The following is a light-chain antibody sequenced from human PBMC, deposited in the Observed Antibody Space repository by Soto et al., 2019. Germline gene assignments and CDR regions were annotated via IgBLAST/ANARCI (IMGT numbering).Light chain of an antibody. J-gene: IGKJ2*01. CDR2: GAS. CDR3: QQYDNGPPTYT. V-gene: IGKV3-15*01. Sequence: EIVMTQSPATLSMSPGERATLSCRASQSISSNLAWYQQKPGQAPRLLIYGASNRATGIPARFSGGASETEFTLTISSLQSEDFAVYYCQQYDNGPPTYTVGQGTKLEIK. CDR1: QSISSN.